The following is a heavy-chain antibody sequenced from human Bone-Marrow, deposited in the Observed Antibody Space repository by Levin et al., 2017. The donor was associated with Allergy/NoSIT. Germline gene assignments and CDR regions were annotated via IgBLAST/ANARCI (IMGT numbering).Heavy chain of an antibody. J-gene: IGHJ4*02. D-gene: IGHD4-23*01. CDR2: IYHSGST. CDR1: GGSVRSGSYY. CDR3: ARGSYFGGLSFDC. V-gene: IGHV4-61*01. Sequence: SQTLSLTCTVSGGSVRSGSYYWSWIRQPPGKGLEWIAYIYHSGSTKYNPPLKSRVDISLDTSRNQFSLRLTSLTAADTAVYYCARGSYFGGLSFDCWGKGTLVTVSS.